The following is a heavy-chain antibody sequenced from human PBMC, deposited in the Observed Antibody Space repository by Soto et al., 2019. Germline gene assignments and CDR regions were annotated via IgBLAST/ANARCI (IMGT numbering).Heavy chain of an antibody. J-gene: IGHJ4*02. CDR1: GFTFSSYW. CDR2: IKQDGSEK. CDR3: ARDSLYSSGWYAY. V-gene: IGHV3-7*01. Sequence: RLSCAASGFTFSSYWMSWVRQAPGKGLEWVANIKQDGSEKYYVDSVKGRFTISRDNAKNSLYLQMNSLRAEDTAVYYCARDSLYSSGWYAYWGQGTLVTVSS. D-gene: IGHD6-19*01.